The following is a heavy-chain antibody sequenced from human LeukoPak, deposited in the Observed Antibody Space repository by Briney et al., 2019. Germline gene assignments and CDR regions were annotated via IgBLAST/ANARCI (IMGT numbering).Heavy chain of an antibody. CDR3: VGEKSWFWEAI. CDR2: MYYSGST. V-gene: IGHV4-59*01. D-gene: IGHD3-10*01. J-gene: IGHJ3*02. CDR1: GGSITSYY. Sequence: SETLSLTCSVSGGSITSYYWNWIRQPPGKGLEWIGHMYYSGSTNYNPSLKSRVTIAVDTFKNQFSLKVSSVTGADTAVYYCVGEKSWFWEAIWSQGTKVTVSS.